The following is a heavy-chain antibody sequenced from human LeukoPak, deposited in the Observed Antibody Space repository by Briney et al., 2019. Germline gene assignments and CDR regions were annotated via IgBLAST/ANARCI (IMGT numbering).Heavy chain of an antibody. Sequence: GGPLRLSCAASGFTFSSYAMSWVRQAPGKGLEWVSAISGSGGSTYYADSVKGRFTISRDNSKNTLYLQMNSLRAEDTAVYYCAKDRDDSSGYWPLGDIWGQGTLATVSS. CDR1: GFTFSSYA. CDR3: AKDRDDSSGYWPLGDI. CDR2: ISGSGGST. J-gene: IGHJ4*02. D-gene: IGHD3-22*01. V-gene: IGHV3-23*01.